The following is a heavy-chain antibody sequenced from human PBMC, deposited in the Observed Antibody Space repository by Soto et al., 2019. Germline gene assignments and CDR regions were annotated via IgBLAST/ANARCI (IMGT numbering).Heavy chain of an antibody. CDR2: INAGNGNT. V-gene: IGHV1-3*01. CDR3: ARGPGGPDGPGDY. D-gene: IGHD2-15*01. CDR1: GYTFTNYD. Sequence: ASVKVSCKASGYTFTNYDMHWVRQAPGQRLEWMGWINAGNGNTKYSQKFQGRVTITRDTSASTAYMDLSSLRSEDTAVYYCARGPGGPDGPGDYWGQGTLVTVSS. J-gene: IGHJ4*02.